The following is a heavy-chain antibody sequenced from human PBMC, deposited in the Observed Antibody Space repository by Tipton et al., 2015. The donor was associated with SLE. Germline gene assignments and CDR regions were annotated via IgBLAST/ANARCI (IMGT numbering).Heavy chain of an antibody. J-gene: IGHJ4*02. V-gene: IGHV3-33*01. D-gene: IGHD2-21*02. Sequence: SLRLSCEASGFTFSSYAMHWVRQAPAKGLEWVAVIWNDGHIEYYADSVKDRFTVSRDNSKNTLFLQMDSLRGEDTAVYYCALSVTVFDSWGQGTLVTVSS. CDR3: ALSVTVFDS. CDR2: IWNDGHIE. CDR1: GFTFSSYA.